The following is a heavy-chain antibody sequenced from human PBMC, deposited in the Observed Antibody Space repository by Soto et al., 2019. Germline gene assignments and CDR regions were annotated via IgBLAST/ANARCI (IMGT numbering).Heavy chain of an antibody. Sequence: HDQLVQSGAEVKKPGASVKVSCKASGYTFTRYAMHWVRQAPGQRLEWMGWINAGNGNTKYSQKFQGRVTITRDTSASTAYMELSSLRSEDTAVYYSARDLTGTTFAFDIWGQWTMVTVSS. CDR3: ARDLTGTTFAFDI. V-gene: IGHV1-3*01. CDR1: GYTFTRYA. J-gene: IGHJ3*02. CDR2: INAGNGNT. D-gene: IGHD1-20*01.